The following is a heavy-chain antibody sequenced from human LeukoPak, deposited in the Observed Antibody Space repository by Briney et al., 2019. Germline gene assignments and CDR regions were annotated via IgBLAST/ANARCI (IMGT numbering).Heavy chain of an antibody. Sequence: SVKVSCKASGGTFSSYAISWVRQAPGQGLEWMGRIIPIFGIANYAQKFQGRVTITADRSTSTAYMELSSLRSEDTAVYYCASTNYYYGSGSYLYYYYYGMDVWGQGTTVTVSS. V-gene: IGHV1-69*04. CDR1: GGTFSSYA. J-gene: IGHJ6*02. CDR2: IIPIFGIA. CDR3: ASTNYYYGSGSYLYYYYYGMDV. D-gene: IGHD3-10*01.